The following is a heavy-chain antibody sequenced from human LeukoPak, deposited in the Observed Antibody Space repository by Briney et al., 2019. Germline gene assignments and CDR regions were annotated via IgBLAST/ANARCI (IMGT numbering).Heavy chain of an antibody. J-gene: IGHJ4*02. CDR2: ISHSGST. V-gene: IGHV4-38-2*01. CDR1: GYSLSTGYN. CDR3: ARGYYGSGSYYKGNYFDY. Sequence: PSETLSLTCAVSGYSLSTGYNWGWIRQSPGKGLEWIGSISHSGSTYYNPSLKSRVTISLDTSNNGFSLSLSSVTAADTALYFCARGYYGSGSYYKGNYFDYWGQGTLVTVSS. D-gene: IGHD3-10*01.